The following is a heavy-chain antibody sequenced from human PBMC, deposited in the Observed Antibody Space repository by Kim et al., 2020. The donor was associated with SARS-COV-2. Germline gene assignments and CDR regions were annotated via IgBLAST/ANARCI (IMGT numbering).Heavy chain of an antibody. CDR1: GGSISSGSYY. CDR3: ARGLYYYDSSGYRNNWFDP. V-gene: IGHV4-61*02. CDR2: IYTSGST. Sequence: SETLSLTCTVSGGSISSGSYYWSWIRQPAGKGLEWIVRIYTSGSTNYNPSLKSRVTISVDTSKNQFSLKLSSVTAADTAVYYCARGLYYYDSSGYRNNWFDPWGQGTLVTVSS. J-gene: IGHJ5*02. D-gene: IGHD3-22*01.